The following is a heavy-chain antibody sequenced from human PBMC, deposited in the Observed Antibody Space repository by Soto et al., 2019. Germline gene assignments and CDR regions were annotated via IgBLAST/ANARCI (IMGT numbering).Heavy chain of an antibody. V-gene: IGHV1-69*05. J-gene: IGHJ6*02. D-gene: IGHD2-2*02. Sequence: SVKVSCKASGGTFSSYAISWVRQAPGQGLEWMGGIIPIFGTANYAQKFQGRVTMTRDTSTSTVYMELSSLRSEDTAVYYCARELVVPAAIPGHYYYYGMDVWGQGTTVTVSS. CDR3: ARELVVPAAIPGHYYYYGMDV. CDR2: IIPIFGTA. CDR1: GGTFSSYA.